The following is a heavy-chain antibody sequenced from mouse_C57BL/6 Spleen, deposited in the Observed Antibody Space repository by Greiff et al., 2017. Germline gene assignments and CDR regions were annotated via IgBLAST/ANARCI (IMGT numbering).Heavy chain of an antibody. Sequence: QVQLQQPGAELVKPGASVKLSCKASGYTFTSYWMHWVKQRPGRGLEWIGRIDPNSGGTKYNEQFKRKATLTVDKPTTTAYMQLSMLTSEDSAVYDCTSSKITGPWFAYWGQGTLVTVSA. CDR3: TSSKITGPWFAY. CDR1: GYTFTSYW. D-gene: IGHD4-1*01. J-gene: IGHJ3*01. CDR2: IDPNSGGT. V-gene: IGHV1-72*01.